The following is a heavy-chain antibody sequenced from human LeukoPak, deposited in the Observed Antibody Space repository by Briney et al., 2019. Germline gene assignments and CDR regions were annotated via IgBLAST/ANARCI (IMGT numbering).Heavy chain of an antibody. CDR2: IYPGDSDT. J-gene: IGHJ4*02. Sequence: GESLKISCKGSGYSFNTYWIGWVRQMPGKGLEWMGIIYPGDSDTRYSPSFQGQVTISVDKSISTAYLQWSSLKASDTAVYYCARAHYYFDYWGQGTLVTVSS. CDR1: GYSFNTYW. CDR3: ARAHYYFDY. V-gene: IGHV5-51*01.